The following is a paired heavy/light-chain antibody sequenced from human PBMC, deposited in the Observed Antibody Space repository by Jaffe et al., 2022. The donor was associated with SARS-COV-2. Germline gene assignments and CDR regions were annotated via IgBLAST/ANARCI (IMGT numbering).Heavy chain of an antibody. D-gene: IGHD3-9*01. J-gene: IGHJ4*02. CDR3: AKNSRYFDWSGRYFFDY. Sequence: QVQLVESGGGVVQPGRSLRLSCAASGFTFSSYGVHWVRQAPGKGLEWVAFISSDGSNKYYSDSVKGRFIISRDNSKNTLFLQMNSLRVEDTAVYYCAKNSRYFDWSGRYFFDYWGQGTLVTVSS. CDR2: ISSDGSNK. V-gene: IGHV3-30*18. CDR1: GFTFSSYG.
Light chain of an antibody. J-gene: IGKJ4*01. V-gene: IGKV1-16*02. CDR1: QGIDNY. CDR2: AAS. Sequence: DIQMTQSPSSLSASVGDRVTITCRASQGIDNYLAWFQQKPGKAPKSLIYAASSLQSGVPSKFSGSGSGTDFTLTIGSLQPEDSATYYCQQYSSYPLTFGGGTKVEIK. CDR3: QQYSSYPLT.